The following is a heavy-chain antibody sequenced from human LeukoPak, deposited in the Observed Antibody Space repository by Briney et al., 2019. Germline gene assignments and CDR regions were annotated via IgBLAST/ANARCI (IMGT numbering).Heavy chain of an antibody. D-gene: IGHD2-2*01. CDR3: ARRQYQLLYTDV. CDR2: IYYRGST. Sequence: SETLSLTCTVSGGSISSHYWSWIRQPPGKGLEWIGYIYYRGSTNYNPSLKSRVTIAVDTSKNQFSLKLSSVTAADTAVYYCARRQYQLLYTDVWGKGTTVTVSS. CDR1: GGSISSHY. V-gene: IGHV4-59*11. J-gene: IGHJ6*03.